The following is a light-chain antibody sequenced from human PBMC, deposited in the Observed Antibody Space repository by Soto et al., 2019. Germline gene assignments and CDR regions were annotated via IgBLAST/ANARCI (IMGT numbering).Light chain of an antibody. J-gene: IGLJ1*01. CDR3: SSYTTSSSYV. CDR2: DVT. V-gene: IGLV2-14*01. Sequence: QSVLAQPASVSGSPGQSITISSTGTGSDVGGYIYVSWYQQHPGKAPKLMIYDVTSRPSGVSYRFSGSKSGNTASLTISGLQAEDEAHYYCSSYTTSSSYVFGTGTKVTV. CDR1: GSDVGGYIY.